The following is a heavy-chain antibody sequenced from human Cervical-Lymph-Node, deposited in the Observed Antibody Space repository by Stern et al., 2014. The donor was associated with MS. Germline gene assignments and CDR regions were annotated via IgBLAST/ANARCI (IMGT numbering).Heavy chain of an antibody. CDR1: GFTFSSYA. J-gene: IGHJ4*02. CDR3: AKDVGRFVDTAMEFDY. CDR2: ISGSGGST. V-gene: IGHV3-23*04. D-gene: IGHD5-18*01. Sequence: EVQLVESGGGLVQPGGSLRLSCAASGFTFSSYAMSWVRQAPGKGLEWVSAISGSGGSTYYADSVKGRFTISRDNSKNTLYLQMNSLRAEDTAVYYCAKDVGRFVDTAMEFDYWGQGTLVTVSS.